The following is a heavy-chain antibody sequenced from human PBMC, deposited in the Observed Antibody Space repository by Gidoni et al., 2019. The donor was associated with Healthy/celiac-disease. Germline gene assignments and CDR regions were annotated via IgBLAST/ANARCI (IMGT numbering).Heavy chain of an antibody. V-gene: IGHV3-30*04. J-gene: IGHJ6*02. CDR1: GFTFSSYA. CDR3: ARDLGYCSGGSCYHYGMDV. CDR2: ISYDGSNK. Sequence: QVQLVESGGGVVQPGRSLRLSCAASGFTFSSYAMHWVRQAPGKGLEWVAVISYDGSNKYYADSVKGRFTISRDNSKNTLYLQMNSLRAEDTAVYYCARDLGYCSGGSCYHYGMDVWGQGTTVTVSS. D-gene: IGHD2-15*01.